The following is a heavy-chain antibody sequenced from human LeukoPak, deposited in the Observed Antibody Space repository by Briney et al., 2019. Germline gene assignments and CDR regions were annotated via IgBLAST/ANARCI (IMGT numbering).Heavy chain of an antibody. CDR1: GFTFSSYG. D-gene: IGHD3-22*01. V-gene: IGHV3-33*01. Sequence: GRSLRLSCAASGFTFSSYGMHWVRQAPGKGLEWVAVIWYDGSNKYYADSVKGRFTISRDNSKNTLYLQMNSLRAEDTAVYYCARDLDYYDSSGYGVFDYWGQGTLVTVSS. CDR3: ARDLDYYDSSGYGVFDY. J-gene: IGHJ4*02. CDR2: IWYDGSNK.